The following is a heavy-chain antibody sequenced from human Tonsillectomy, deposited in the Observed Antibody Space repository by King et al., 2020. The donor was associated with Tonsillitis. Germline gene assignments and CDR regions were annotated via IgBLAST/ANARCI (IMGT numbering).Heavy chain of an antibody. J-gene: IGHJ4*02. V-gene: IGHV3-48*04. CDR2: ISVRSNII. D-gene: IGHD3-22*01. Sequence: RGLKWVSYISVRSNIIYYSDSVKGRFTISRDNATNSLYLQMNSLRAVYTSVYYCTRENFYDTSGYYYEYDNFDCCGQGIRVTVSS. CDR3: TRENFYDTSGYYYEYDNFDC.